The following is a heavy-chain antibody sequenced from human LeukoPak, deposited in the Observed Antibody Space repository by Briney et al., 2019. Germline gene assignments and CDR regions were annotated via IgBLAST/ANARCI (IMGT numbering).Heavy chain of an antibody. CDR1: GFTFNNYN. CDR2: ISSSSGDI. J-gene: IGHJ4*02. D-gene: IGHD3-22*01. Sequence: GGSLRLYCAASGFTFNNYNMNWVRQAQGKGLEWVSCISSSSGDIVYADSVRGRFTISRDNAKTSLYLEMNSLRAEDTAVYYCARSYYYDISVYYPLDHWGQGTLVTVSP. CDR3: ARSYYYDISVYYPLDH. V-gene: IGHV3-21*01.